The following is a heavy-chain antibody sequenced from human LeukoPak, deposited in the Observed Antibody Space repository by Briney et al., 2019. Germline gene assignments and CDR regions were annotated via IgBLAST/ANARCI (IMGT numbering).Heavy chain of an antibody. CDR1: GGSISSYY. Sequence: SETLSLTSTVSGGSISSYYWSWIRQPPGKGLEWIGYIYYSGSTNYNPSLKSRVTISVDTSKNQFSLKLSSVTAADTAVYHCAREYSSSSGYYYYYYMDVWGKGTTVTVSS. V-gene: IGHV4-59*01. CDR2: IYYSGST. D-gene: IGHD6-6*01. J-gene: IGHJ6*03. CDR3: AREYSSSSGYYYYYYMDV.